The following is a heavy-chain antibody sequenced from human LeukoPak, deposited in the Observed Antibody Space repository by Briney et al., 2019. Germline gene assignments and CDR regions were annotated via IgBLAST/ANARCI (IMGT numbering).Heavy chain of an antibody. D-gene: IGHD3-16*01. CDR1: GGSISSSSYY. J-gene: IGHJ4*02. CDR3: ARLGARFYYYFDY. V-gene: IGHV4-39*01. CDR2: IYYSGST. Sequence: KPSETLSLTCTVSGGSISSSSYYWGWIRQPPGKGLEWIGSIYYSGSTYYNPSLKSRVTISVDTSKNQFSLKLSSVTAADTAVYYCARLGARFYYYFDYWGQGTLVTVSS.